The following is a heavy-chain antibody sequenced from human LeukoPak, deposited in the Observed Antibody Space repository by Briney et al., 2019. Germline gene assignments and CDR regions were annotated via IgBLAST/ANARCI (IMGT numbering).Heavy chain of an antibody. CDR3: TRINYDSSDYPHPFDY. D-gene: IGHD3-22*01. CDR1: GFTFSGSA. V-gene: IGHV3-73*01. CDR2: IRSKSNSYAT. Sequence: PGGSLRLSCAASGFTFSGSAVHWVRQASGKGLEWIGRIRSKSNSYATAYAASVKGRFTNSRDDSKTTAYLQMNSLKSEDTAVYYCTRINYDSSDYPHPFDYWGQGTLVTVSS. J-gene: IGHJ4*02.